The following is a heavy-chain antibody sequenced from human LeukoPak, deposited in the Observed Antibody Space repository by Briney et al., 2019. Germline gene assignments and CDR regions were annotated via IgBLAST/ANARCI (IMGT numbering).Heavy chain of an antibody. J-gene: IGHJ3*02. CDR2: ISAYNGNT. Sequence: ASVKVSCKASGYTFTSYGISWVRQAPGQGLEWMGWISAYNGNTNYAQKLQGRVTMTTDTSTSTAYMELRSLRSDDTAVYYCARDGNYYDSSGYYQTDALDIWGQGTMATVSS. V-gene: IGHV1-18*01. CDR1: GYTFTSYG. CDR3: ARDGNYYDSSGYYQTDALDI. D-gene: IGHD3-22*01.